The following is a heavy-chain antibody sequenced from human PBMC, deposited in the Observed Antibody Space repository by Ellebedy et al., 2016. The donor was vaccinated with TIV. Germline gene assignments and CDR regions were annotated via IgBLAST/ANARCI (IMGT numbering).Heavy chain of an antibody. CDR2: IYSGGST. Sequence: GESLKISCAASGITFSSNYMSWVRQAPGKGLEWVSVIYSGGSTYYAASVKGRFTITRDNSKNTLYLQMNSLRAEDTAVYYCAREVVAATWRYYGIDVWGQGTTVTVSS. V-gene: IGHV3-66*01. CDR3: AREVVAATWRYYGIDV. D-gene: IGHD2-15*01. J-gene: IGHJ6*02. CDR1: GITFSSNY.